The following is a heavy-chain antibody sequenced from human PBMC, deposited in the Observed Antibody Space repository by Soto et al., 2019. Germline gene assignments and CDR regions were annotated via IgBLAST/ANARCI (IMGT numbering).Heavy chain of an antibody. CDR1: RFTFSSYG. CDR2: ISYDGSNK. Sequence: QVQLVESGGGVVQPGRSLRLSCAATRFTFSSYGIQWVRQAPGKGLEWVAVISYDGSNKYYADSVKGRLTISRDNSKNTMYLQMNSLRGEDTAVYYFAKDNGSGCDWLRVGDASDIWGQGTMVTVSS. D-gene: IGHD5-12*01. V-gene: IGHV3-30*18. J-gene: IGHJ3*02. CDR3: AKDNGSGCDWLRVGDASDI.